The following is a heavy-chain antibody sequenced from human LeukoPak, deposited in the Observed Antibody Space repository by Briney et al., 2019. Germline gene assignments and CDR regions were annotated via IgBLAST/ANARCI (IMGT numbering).Heavy chain of an antibody. CDR1: GGSLSSDNFY. CDR2: IYYTGDT. D-gene: IGHD1/OR15-1a*01. Sequence: SETLSLTCTVSGGSLSSDNFYWSWIRQPPGKGLEWVVNIYYTGDTNSNPSLKGRVTISVDTSKSQFSLRLRSLTAADTALYYCATKQWVPYYFHYWGQGSLVTVSS. V-gene: IGHV4-61*01. J-gene: IGHJ4*02. CDR3: ATKQWVPYYFHY.